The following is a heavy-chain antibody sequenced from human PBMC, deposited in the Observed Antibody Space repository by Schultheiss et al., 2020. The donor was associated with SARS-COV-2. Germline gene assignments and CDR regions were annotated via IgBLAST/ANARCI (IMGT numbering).Heavy chain of an antibody. D-gene: IGHD5-24*01. Sequence: GGSLRLSCAASGFTFSSYAMSWVRQAPGKGLEWVAVISYDGSNKYYADSVKGRFTISRDNSKNTLYLQMNSLRAEDTAVYYCAREGGWLQSGFDYWGQGTLVTISS. CDR2: ISYDGSNK. CDR1: GFTFSSYA. V-gene: IGHV3-30-3*01. CDR3: AREGGWLQSGFDY. J-gene: IGHJ4*02.